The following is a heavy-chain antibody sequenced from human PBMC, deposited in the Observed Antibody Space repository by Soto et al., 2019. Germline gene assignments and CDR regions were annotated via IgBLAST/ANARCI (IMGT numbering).Heavy chain of an antibody. V-gene: IGHV4-59*01. CDR3: ARTDYSSGWYFFFDY. CDR1: GGSISSYY. D-gene: IGHD6-19*01. CDR2: IYYSGST. J-gene: IGHJ4*02. Sequence: SETLSLTCTVSGGSISSYYWSWIRQPPGKGLEWIGYIYYSGSTNYNPSLKSRVTISVDTSKNQFSLKLSSVTAADTAVYYCARTDYSSGWYFFFDYWGQGTLVTVSS.